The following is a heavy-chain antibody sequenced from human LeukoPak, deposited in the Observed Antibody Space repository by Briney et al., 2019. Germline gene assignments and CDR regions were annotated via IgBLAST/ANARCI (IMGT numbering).Heavy chain of an antibody. CDR3: ARDLGYTVTTGWFDP. V-gene: IGHV4-38-2*02. CDR1: GYSISSGYY. J-gene: IGHJ5*02. D-gene: IGHD4-11*01. CDR2: IYHSGST. Sequence: PSETLSLTCTVSGYSISSGYYWGWIRQPPGKGLEWIGSIYHSGSTYYNPPLKSRVTISVDTSKSQFSLKLSSVTAADTAVYYCARDLGYTVTTGWFDPWGQGTLVTVSS.